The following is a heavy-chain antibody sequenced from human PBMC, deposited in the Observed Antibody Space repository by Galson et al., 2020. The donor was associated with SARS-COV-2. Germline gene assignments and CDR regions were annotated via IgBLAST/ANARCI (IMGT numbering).Heavy chain of an antibody. CDR1: GGSISSGGYY. D-gene: IGHD2-2*01. CDR3: ARDRPGGNCSSTSCYYYYYGMDV. CDR2: IYYSGST. Sequence: SETLSLTCTVSGGSISSGGYYWSWIRQHPGQGLEWIGYIYYSGSTYYNPSLKSRVTISVDTSKNQFSLKLSSVTAADTAVYYCARDRPGGNCSSTSCYYYYYGMDVWGQGTTVTVSS. J-gene: IGHJ6*02. V-gene: IGHV4-31*03.